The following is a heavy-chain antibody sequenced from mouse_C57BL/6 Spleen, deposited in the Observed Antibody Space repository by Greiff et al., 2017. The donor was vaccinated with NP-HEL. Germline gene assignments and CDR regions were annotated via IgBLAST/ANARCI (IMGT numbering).Heavy chain of an antibody. CDR3: ARWSGSSYDIYYAMDY. CDR1: GYTFTSYW. D-gene: IGHD1-1*01. V-gene: IGHV1-72*01. CDR2: IDPNSGGT. Sequence: QVQLQQPGAELVKPGASVKLSCKASGYTFTSYWMHWVKQRPGRGLEWIGRIDPNSGGTKYNEKFKSKATLTVDKPSSTAYMQLSSLTSEDSAVYYCARWSGSSYDIYYAMDYWGQGTSVTVSS. J-gene: IGHJ4*01.